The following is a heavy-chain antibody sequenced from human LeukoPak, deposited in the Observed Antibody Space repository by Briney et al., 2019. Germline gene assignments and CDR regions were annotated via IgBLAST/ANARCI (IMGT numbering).Heavy chain of an antibody. CDR2: ISWDGGST. J-gene: IGHJ4*02. CDR1: RFTLDVYA. CDR3: AKDRYDSGSYYDY. Sequence: PGGSLGLSCAASRFTLDVYAVDGVRQATGKGLEWVSLISWDGGSTYYADSVKGRFTISRDNSKNSLYLQMNSLRAEDTALYYCAKDRYDSGSYYDYWGQGTLVTVSS. D-gene: IGHD3-10*01. V-gene: IGHV3-43D*03.